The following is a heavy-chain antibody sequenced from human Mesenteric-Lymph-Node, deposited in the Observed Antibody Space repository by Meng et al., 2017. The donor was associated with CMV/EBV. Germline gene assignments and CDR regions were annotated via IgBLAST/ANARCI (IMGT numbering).Heavy chain of an antibody. CDR2: IRYDGSNK. Sequence: GGSLRLSCAASGFTFSSYGMHWVRQAPGKGLEWVAFIRYDGSNKYYADSVKGRFTISRDNSKNTLYLQMNSLRAEDTAVYYCARLGFSADFGVVAWGQGTLVTVSS. D-gene: IGHD3-3*01. CDR1: GFTFSSYG. J-gene: IGHJ5*02. V-gene: IGHV3-30*02. CDR3: ARLGFSADFGVVA.